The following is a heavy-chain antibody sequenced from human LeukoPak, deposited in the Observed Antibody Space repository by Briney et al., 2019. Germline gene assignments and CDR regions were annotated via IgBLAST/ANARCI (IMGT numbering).Heavy chain of an antibody. CDR1: GYTFTSYG. D-gene: IGHD3-10*01. V-gene: IGHV1-18*01. J-gene: IGHJ5*02. Sequence: GASVKVSCKASGYTFTSYGISWVRQAPGQGLEWMGWISAYNGNTNYAQKLQGRVNMTTDTSTSTAYMALRSLRSDDTAVYYCARASSLWFGNWFDPWGQGTLVTVSS. CDR3: ARASSLWFGNWFDP. CDR2: ISAYNGNT.